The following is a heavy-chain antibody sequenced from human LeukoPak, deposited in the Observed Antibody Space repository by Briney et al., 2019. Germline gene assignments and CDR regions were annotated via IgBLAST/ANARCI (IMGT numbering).Heavy chain of an antibody. D-gene: IGHD3-10*01. J-gene: IGHJ5*02. Sequence: PGGSLRLSCAASGFTFDDYAMHWIRQAPGKGLEWVSGISWNSGSIGYADSVKGRFTISRDNAKNSLYLQMNSLRTEDTALYYCAKDGARIWFGRYNWFDPWGQGALVTVSS. CDR3: AKDGARIWFGRYNWFDP. CDR2: ISWNSGSI. V-gene: IGHV3-9*01. CDR1: GFTFDDYA.